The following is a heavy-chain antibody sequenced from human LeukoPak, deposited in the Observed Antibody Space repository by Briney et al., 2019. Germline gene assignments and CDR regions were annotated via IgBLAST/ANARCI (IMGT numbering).Heavy chain of an antibody. J-gene: IGHJ5*02. V-gene: IGHV4-34*01. D-gene: IGHD6-19*01. Sequence: SETLSLTCAVYGGSFSGYYWSWIRQPPGKGLEWIGEINHGGSTNYNPSLKSRVTISVDTSKNQFSLKLSSVTAADTAVYYCARITRYGSGWYGRANWFDPWGQGTLVTVSS. CDR3: ARITRYGSGWYGRANWFDP. CDR2: INHGGST. CDR1: GGSFSGYY.